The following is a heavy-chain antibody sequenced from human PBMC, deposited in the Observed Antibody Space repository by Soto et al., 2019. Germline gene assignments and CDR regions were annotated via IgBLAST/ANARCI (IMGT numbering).Heavy chain of an antibody. D-gene: IGHD6-6*01. Sequence: QVQLVQSGAEVKEPGSSVRVSCKASGGTFSNFIMNWVRQTPGQGLEWMGGIVPMLGTPTYAEKFKGRVTISATGSTNTAYMELTSLRSEDTAIYYCARNGTSSTSLSHYTGMDVWGQGTTVTVS. J-gene: IGHJ6*02. CDR2: IVPMLGTP. V-gene: IGHV1-69*01. CDR1: GGTFSNFI. CDR3: ARNGTSSTSLSHYTGMDV.